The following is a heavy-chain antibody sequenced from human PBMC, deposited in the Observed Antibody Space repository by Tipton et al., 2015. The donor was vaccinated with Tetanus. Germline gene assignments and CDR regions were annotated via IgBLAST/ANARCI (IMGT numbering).Heavy chain of an antibody. V-gene: IGHV1-8*01. D-gene: IGHD2-2*01. J-gene: IGHJ4*02. CDR3: AREVPATAIAWFMDY. CDR2: MNPNSGNT. Sequence: QSGPEVKKPGASAKVSCKASGYTFTSYDINWVRQATGQGLEWMGWMNPNSGNTGYAQKFQGRVTMTRNTSISTAYMELSSLRSEDTAVYYCAREVPATAIAWFMDYWGQGTLVTVSS. CDR1: GYTFTSYD.